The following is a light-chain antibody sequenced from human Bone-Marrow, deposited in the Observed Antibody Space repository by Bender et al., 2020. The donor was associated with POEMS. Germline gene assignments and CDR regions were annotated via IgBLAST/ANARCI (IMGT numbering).Light chain of an antibody. CDR1: ALPNQY. CDR2: KDI. Sequence: SYELTQPPSVSVSPGQTARITCSGDALPNQYTYWYQQKPGQAPVVVIYKDIKRPSGIPERFSGSGSGTTVTLTISGVQAEDEADYYCRSADSTSTLWVFGGGTKLTVL. CDR3: RSADSTSTLWV. J-gene: IGLJ3*02. V-gene: IGLV3-25*03.